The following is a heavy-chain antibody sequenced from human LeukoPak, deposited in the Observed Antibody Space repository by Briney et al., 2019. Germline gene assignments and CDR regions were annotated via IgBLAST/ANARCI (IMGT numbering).Heavy chain of an antibody. CDR3: AREQDTDMVTALYY. CDR1: GGTFSSYA. Sequence: AASVKLSCKASGGTFSSYAINWVRQAPGQGLEWMGGIIPIFGTANYAEKLQGRVTITADESTSTAYMELSRLRSEDTAVYYCAREQDTDMVTALYYWGQGTLVTVSS. J-gene: IGHJ4*02. V-gene: IGHV1-69*13. CDR2: IIPIFGTA. D-gene: IGHD5-18*01.